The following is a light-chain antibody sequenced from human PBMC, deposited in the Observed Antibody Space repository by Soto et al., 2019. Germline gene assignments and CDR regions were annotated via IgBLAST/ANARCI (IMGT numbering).Light chain of an antibody. J-gene: IGKJ4*01. CDR2: GAS. V-gene: IGKV3-15*01. CDR1: QRINNN. Sequence: EIVMTQSPDTLSVSPGERATLSCRASQRINNNLAWYQQKPGQAPRLLIYGASTRATGVPDRFSGSWSGTEFTLTISGLQSEDFAVYYCQQHDDWLLTFGGGTKVDIK. CDR3: QQHDDWLLT.